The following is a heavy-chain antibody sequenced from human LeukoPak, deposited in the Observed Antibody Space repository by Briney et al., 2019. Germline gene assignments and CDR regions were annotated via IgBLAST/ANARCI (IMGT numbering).Heavy chain of an antibody. J-gene: IGHJ4*02. CDR1: GGSISSYY. Sequence: KPSETLSLTCTVSGGSISSYYWSWIRQPPGKGLEWIGYIYYSGSTNYNPSLKSRVTISVDTSKNQFSLKLSSVTAADTAVYYCARGDGYSGYDSFLFDYWGQGTLVTVSS. V-gene: IGHV4-59*01. CDR3: ARGDGYSGYDSFLFDY. D-gene: IGHD5-12*01. CDR2: IYYSGST.